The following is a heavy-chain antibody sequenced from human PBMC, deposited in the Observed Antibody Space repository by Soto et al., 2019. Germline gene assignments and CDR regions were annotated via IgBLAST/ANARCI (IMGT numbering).Heavy chain of an antibody. D-gene: IGHD6-13*01. CDR3: ARDLRPGGIAAAGPFDY. J-gene: IGHJ4*02. Sequence: PGGSLRLSCAASGFTFSTFDMSWVRQAPGKGLEWVSVIIGTDGSTYYADSVRGRFTISRDNSKNTLYLQMNSLRAEDTAVYYCARDLRPGGIAAAGPFDYWGQGTLVTVSS. CDR1: GFTFSTFD. V-gene: IGHV3-23*01. CDR2: IIGTDGST.